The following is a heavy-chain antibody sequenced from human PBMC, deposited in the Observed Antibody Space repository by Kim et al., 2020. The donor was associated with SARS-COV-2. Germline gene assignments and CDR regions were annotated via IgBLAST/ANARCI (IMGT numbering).Heavy chain of an antibody. CDR1: GFTSSNYY. D-gene: IGHD2-15*01. Sequence: GGSLRLSCAASGFTSSNYYVNWVRQRPGKGLEWVSRISSDGGGGVTYYADSVRGRFTMSRNSAENTVYLQMNSLSAEDTAVYFCARGIFRDGFDVWGQGTTVSASS. CDR2: ISSDGGGGVT. V-gene: IGHV3-74*01. J-gene: IGHJ6*02. CDR3: ARGIFRDGFDV.